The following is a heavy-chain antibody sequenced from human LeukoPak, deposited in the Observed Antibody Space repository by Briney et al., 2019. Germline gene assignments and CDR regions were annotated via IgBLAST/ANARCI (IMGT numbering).Heavy chain of an antibody. V-gene: IGHV3-30*18. CDR1: GFTLSSYG. J-gene: IGHJ5*02. CDR3: AKAFVVVTATRFGP. D-gene: IGHD2-21*02. CDR2: ISYDGSNK. Sequence: PGGSLRLSCAASGFTLSSYGMHWVRQAPGKGLEWVAVISYDGSNKYYADSVKGRFTISRDNSKNTLYLQMNSLRAEDTAVYYCAKAFVVVTATRFGPWGQGTLVTVSS.